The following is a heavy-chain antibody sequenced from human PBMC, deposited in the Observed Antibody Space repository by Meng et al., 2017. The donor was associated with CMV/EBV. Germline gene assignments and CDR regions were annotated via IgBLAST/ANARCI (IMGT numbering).Heavy chain of an antibody. V-gene: IGHV4-61*01. Sequence: SETLSLTCTVSGGSVSSGSYYWSWIRQPPGKGLEWIGYIYYSGSTNYNPSLKSRVTISVDTSKNQFPLKLSSVTAADTAVYYCARAVAYYDFWSGYPWGMDVWGQGTTVTVSS. J-gene: IGHJ6*02. CDR2: IYYSGST. CDR3: ARAVAYYDFWSGYPWGMDV. CDR1: GGSVSSGSYY. D-gene: IGHD3-3*01.